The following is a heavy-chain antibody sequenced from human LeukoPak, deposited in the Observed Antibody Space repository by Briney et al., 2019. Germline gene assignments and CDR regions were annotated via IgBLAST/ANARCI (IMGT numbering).Heavy chain of an antibody. CDR2: ISGSGGST. V-gene: IGHV3-23*01. D-gene: IGHD3-22*01. CDR3: AKDWRSYYYDSSGYSK. CDR1: GFTFSSYA. J-gene: IGHJ4*02. Sequence: GGSLRLSCAAPGFTFSSYAMSWVRQAPGKGLEWVSAISGSGGSTYYADSVKGRFTISRDNSKNTLYLQMNSLRAEDTAVYYCAKDWRSYYYDSSGYSKWGQGTLVTVSS.